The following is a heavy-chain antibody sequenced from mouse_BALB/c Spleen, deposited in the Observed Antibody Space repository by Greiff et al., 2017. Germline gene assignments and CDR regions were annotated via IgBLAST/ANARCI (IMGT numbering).Heavy chain of an antibody. V-gene: IGHV14-3*02. CDR1: GFNIKDTY. CDR3: ARWYYGPPYDFDY. CDR2: IDPANGNT. D-gene: IGHD1-1*01. Sequence: VQLQQSGAELVKPGASVKLSCTASGFNIKDTYMHWVKQRPEQGLEWIGRIDPANGNTKYDPKFQGKATITADTSSNTAYLQLSSLTSEDTAVYYCARWYYGPPYDFDYWGQGTTLTVSS. J-gene: IGHJ2*01.